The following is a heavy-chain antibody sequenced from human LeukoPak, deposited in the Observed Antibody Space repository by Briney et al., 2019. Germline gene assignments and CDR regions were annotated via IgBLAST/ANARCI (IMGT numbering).Heavy chain of an antibody. Sequence: SETLSLTCAVYGGSFSGYYWSWIRQPPGKGLGWIGEINHSGSTNYNPSLKSRVTISVDTSKNQFSLKLSSVTAADTAVYYCARGSNRGRNVVVPAAIQFDYWGQGTLVTVSS. CDR2: INHSGST. CDR3: ARGSNRGRNVVVPAAIQFDY. CDR1: GGSFSGYY. J-gene: IGHJ4*02. V-gene: IGHV4-34*01. D-gene: IGHD2-2*01.